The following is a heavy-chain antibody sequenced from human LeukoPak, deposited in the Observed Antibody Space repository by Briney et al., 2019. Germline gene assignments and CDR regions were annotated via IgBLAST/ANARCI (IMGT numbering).Heavy chain of an antibody. CDR1: GFTFSSYS. CDR2: ISSSSSAI. CDR3: ARDEDTAMVMIPLGAFDI. J-gene: IGHJ3*02. D-gene: IGHD5-18*01. Sequence: GGSLRLSCAASGFTFSSYSMNWVRQAPGKGLEWVSYISSSSSAIYYADSVKGRFTISRDNAKNSLYLQMNSLRAEDTAVYYCARDEDTAMVMIPLGAFDIWGQGTMVTVSS. V-gene: IGHV3-48*04.